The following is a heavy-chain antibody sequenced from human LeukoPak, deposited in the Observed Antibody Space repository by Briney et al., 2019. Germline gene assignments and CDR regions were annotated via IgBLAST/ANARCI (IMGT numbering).Heavy chain of an antibody. CDR1: GGSISSYY. CDR3: ASIPITMVRGEWYFDY. J-gene: IGHJ4*02. Sequence: SETLSLTCTVSGGSISSYYWSWIRQPPGKGLERIGYIYYSGSTNYNPSLKSRVTISVDTSKNQFSLKLSSVTAADTAVYYCASIPITMVRGEWYFDYWGQGTLVTVSS. D-gene: IGHD3-10*01. V-gene: IGHV4-59*08. CDR2: IYYSGST.